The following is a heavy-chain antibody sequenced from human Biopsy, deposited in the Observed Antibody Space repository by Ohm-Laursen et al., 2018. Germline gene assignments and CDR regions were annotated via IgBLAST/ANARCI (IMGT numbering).Heavy chain of an antibody. V-gene: IGHV1-69*06. Sequence: SSVKVSCKAPGGTFSRYGINWVRQAPGQGLEWLGGNIPILGTGNYAQKFQGRVTVAADTSTSTATMELRSLRSDDMAVYYCATKLTGYFHHWGQGTLVTVSS. CDR1: GGTFSRYG. CDR3: ATKLTGYFHH. J-gene: IGHJ1*01. D-gene: IGHD3-9*01. CDR2: NIPILGTG.